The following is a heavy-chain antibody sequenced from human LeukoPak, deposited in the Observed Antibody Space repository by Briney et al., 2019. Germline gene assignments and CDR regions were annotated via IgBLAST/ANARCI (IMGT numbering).Heavy chain of an antibody. D-gene: IGHD4-23*01. CDR3: AKALGGDYGGTRYHYMDV. CDR2: IIGDGGST. J-gene: IGHJ6*03. CDR1: GFTFDDYA. V-gene: IGHV3-43*02. Sequence: GGSLRLSCAASGFTFDDYAMHWVRQAPGKGLEWVSLIIGDGGSTYYADSVKGRFTISRDNSKNSLYLQMNSLRTEDTALYYCAKALGGDYGGTRYHYMDVWGKGTTVTVSS.